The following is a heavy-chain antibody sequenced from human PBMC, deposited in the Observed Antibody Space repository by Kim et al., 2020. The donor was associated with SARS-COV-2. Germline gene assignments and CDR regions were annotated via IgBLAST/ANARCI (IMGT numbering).Heavy chain of an antibody. J-gene: IGHJ6*02. CDR3: ARAYSSSWYELGYYYYGMDV. Sequence: GESLKISCKGSGYSFTSYWIGWVRQMPGKGLEWMGIIYPGDSDTRYSPSFQGQVTISADKSISTAYLQWSSLKASDTAMYYCARAYSSSWYELGYYYYGMDVWGQGTTVTVSS. CDR1: GYSFTSYW. D-gene: IGHD6-13*01. CDR2: IYPGDSDT. V-gene: IGHV5-51*01.